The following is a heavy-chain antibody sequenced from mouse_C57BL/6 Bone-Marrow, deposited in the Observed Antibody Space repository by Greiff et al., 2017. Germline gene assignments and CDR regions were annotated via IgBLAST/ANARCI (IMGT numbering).Heavy chain of an antibody. Sequence: QVQLQQPGAELVKPGASVKMSCKASGYTFTSYWITWVKQRPGQGLEWIGDIYPGSGSTNYHEKFKSKATLTVDTSSSTASMQLSGLPSEDSTVYYCARPYYSNYWYFDVWGTGTTVTVSS. V-gene: IGHV1-55*01. CDR3: ARPYYSNYWYFDV. CDR1: GYTFTSYW. J-gene: IGHJ1*03. CDR2: IYPGSGST. D-gene: IGHD2-5*01.